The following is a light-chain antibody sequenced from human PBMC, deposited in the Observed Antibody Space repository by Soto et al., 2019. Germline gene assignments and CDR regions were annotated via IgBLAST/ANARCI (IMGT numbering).Light chain of an antibody. CDR3: QQRSDWPST. J-gene: IGKJ4*01. Sequence: DIVLTQSPATLSLSPGERVTLSCRASQSVSRYIAWYQQKPGQAPRLLIYDASNRATGIPARFSGSGSGTDFTLTISSLEPEDFAVYYCQQRSDWPSTFGGGTKVEI. V-gene: IGKV3-11*01. CDR2: DAS. CDR1: QSVSRY.